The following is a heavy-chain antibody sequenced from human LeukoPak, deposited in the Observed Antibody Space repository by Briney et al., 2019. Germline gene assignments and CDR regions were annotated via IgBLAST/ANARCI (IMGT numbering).Heavy chain of an antibody. V-gene: IGHV3-11*03. CDR1: GFTLSDYY. J-gene: IGHJ4*02. CDR3: ARTRQGLDY. CDR2: ISSSSSYT. Sequence: PGGSLGLSCAASGFTLSDYYMSWIRQAPGNGLEYLSYISSSSSYTNHADSVKGRFTISRDNAKHSLYLQMNSLTAEDTAVYYCARTRQGLDYWGQGTLVTVSS.